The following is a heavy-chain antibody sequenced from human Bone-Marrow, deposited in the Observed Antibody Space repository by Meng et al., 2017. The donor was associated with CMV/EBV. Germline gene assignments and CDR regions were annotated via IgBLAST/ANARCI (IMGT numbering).Heavy chain of an antibody. CDR2: INPNSGGT. D-gene: IGHD3-3*01. Sequence: ASVKVSCKASGYTFTGYYMHWVRQAPGQGLEWMGWINPNSGGTNYAQKFQGRVTMTRDTSISTAYMELSRLRSDDTAVYYCATYVGITISLFDYWGQGTLVTVSS. V-gene: IGHV1-2*02. CDR1: GYTFTGYY. J-gene: IGHJ4*02. CDR3: ATYVGITISLFDY.